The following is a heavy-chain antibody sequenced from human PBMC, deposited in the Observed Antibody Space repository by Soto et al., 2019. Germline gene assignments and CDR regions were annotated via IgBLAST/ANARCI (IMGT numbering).Heavy chain of an antibody. CDR3: ARHAPPSIWSGYPYFDY. CDR2: IYPGDSDT. CDR1: GYSFTSYW. Sequence: GESLKISCKGSGYSFTSYWIGWVRQMPGKGLEWMGIIYPGDSDTRYSPSFQGQVTISADKSISTAYLQWSSLKASDTAMYYCARHAPPSIWSGYPYFDYWGQGTLVTVSS. J-gene: IGHJ4*02. V-gene: IGHV5-51*01. D-gene: IGHD3-3*01.